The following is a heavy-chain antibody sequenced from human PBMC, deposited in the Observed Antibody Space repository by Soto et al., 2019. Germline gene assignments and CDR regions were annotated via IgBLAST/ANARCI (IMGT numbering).Heavy chain of an antibody. CDR1: GFTFSSSW. V-gene: IGHV3-74*01. CDR2: ISSDGSST. CDR3: ARPVVYSGYDRVFFDY. Sequence: EVQLVESGGGLVQPGGSLRLSCAASGFTFSSSWRHWVRQAPGKGLVWVSRISSDGSSTNYADSVKGRFTISRDNAKNTLYLQMNSLRAEDTAVYYCARPVVYSGYDRVFFDYWGHGTLVTVSS. J-gene: IGHJ4*01. D-gene: IGHD5-12*01.